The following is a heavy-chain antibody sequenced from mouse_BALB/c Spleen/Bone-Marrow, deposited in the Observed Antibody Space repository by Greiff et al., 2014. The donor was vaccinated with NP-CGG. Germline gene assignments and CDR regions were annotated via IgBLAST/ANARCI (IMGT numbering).Heavy chain of an antibody. Sequence: EVKLMESGGGLVQPGGSLKLSCAASGFTFSGYGMSWVRQTPDKGLELVATISGSGSSTYYPDSVKGRFTISRDNARNTLYLQMSSLKSEDTAMYYCARGRDWFDFWGQGTTLTVPS. V-gene: IGHV5-6-3*01. CDR3: ARGRDWFDF. D-gene: IGHD3-3*01. CDR1: GFTFSGYG. J-gene: IGHJ2*01. CDR2: ISGSGSST.